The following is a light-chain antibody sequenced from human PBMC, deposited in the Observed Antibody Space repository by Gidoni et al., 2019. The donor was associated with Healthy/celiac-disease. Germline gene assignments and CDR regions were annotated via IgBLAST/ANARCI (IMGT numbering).Light chain of an antibody. CDR2: GNS. CDR3: QSYDSSLSGPV. V-gene: IGLV1-40*01. CDR1: SSNIGAGYD. J-gene: IGLJ3*02. Sequence: QSVLTQPPSVSGAPGQRVTISCTGSSSNIGAGYDVHWYQQLPGTASKLLIYGNSNRPSGVPDRFSGSKSGTSASLAITGLQAEDEADYYCQSYDSSLSGPVFGGGTKLTVL.